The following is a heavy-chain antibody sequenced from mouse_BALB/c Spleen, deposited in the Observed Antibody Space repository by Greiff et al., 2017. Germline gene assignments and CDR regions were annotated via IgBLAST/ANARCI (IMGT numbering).Heavy chain of an antibody. V-gene: IGHV2-2*02. CDR3: ARNWAQLVYFDY. CDR1: GFSLTSYG. Sequence: VKLVESGPGLVQPSQSLSITCTVSGFSLTSYGVHWVRQSPGKGLEWLGVIWSGGSTDYNAAFISRLSISKDNSKSQVFFKMNSLQANDTAIYYCARNWAQLVYFDYWGQGTTLTVSS. D-gene: IGHD4-1*02. CDR2: IWSGGST. J-gene: IGHJ2*01.